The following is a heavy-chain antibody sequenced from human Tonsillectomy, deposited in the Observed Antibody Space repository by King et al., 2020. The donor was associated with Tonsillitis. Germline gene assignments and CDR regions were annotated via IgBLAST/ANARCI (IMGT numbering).Heavy chain of an antibody. J-gene: IGHJ3*02. CDR3: TTDYYDTITNAFYI. V-gene: IGHV3-15*01. Sequence: VQLVESGGGLVKPGGSLRLSCAASGFTFSDAWMTWVRQAPGKGLEWVGRIKTKIDGGTTDYAAPVKVRFTISRYDSKNTLFLQMNSLKTEDTALYFCTTDYYDTITNAFYIWGQGTMVTVSS. CDR2: IKTKIDGGTT. CDR1: GFTFSDAW. D-gene: IGHD3-22*01.